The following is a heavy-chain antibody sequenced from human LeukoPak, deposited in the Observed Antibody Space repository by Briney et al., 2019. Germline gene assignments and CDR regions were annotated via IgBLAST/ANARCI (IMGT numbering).Heavy chain of an antibody. CDR1: GFTFSNYW. J-gene: IGHJ4*02. V-gene: IGHV3-7*01. Sequence: GGSLRLSCVASGFTFSNYWMNWVRQAPGKGLEWVANIRQDESEKYYVDSVKGRFTISRDNAKNSLYLQMNSLRAEDTAIYYCARAGSRGYSYGYSDYWGQGILVTVAS. D-gene: IGHD5-18*01. CDR3: ARAGSRGYSYGYSDY. CDR2: IRQDESEK.